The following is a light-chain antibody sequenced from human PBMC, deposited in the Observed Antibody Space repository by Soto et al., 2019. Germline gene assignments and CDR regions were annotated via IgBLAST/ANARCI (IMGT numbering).Light chain of an antibody. CDR3: MQALQTPT. CDR1: QSLLHSDGHNY. V-gene: IGKV2-28*01. Sequence: DIVMTQSPLSLPVTPGAPASISCRSSQSLLHSDGHNYLDWYVQKPGESPQLLIYLGSTRASGVPDRFRGRGSGTDFTLQINRVEAEDVGVYYCMQALQTPTFGGGTKVEIK. J-gene: IGKJ4*01. CDR2: LGS.